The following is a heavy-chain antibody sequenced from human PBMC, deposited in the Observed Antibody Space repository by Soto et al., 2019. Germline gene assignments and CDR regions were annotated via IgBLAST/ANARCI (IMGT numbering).Heavy chain of an antibody. D-gene: IGHD1-1*01. V-gene: IGHV6-1*01. CDR3: SRATSWNDDGFDY. Sequence: SQTLSLTCAISGDSVSSNSAAWNWIRQSPSRGLEWLGRTYYRSKWYNDYAVSVKSRITINPDTSKNQFPLQLNSVTPEDTAVYYCSRATSWNDDGFDYWCQGTLVTVSS. CDR2: TYYRSKWYN. J-gene: IGHJ4*02. CDR1: GDSVSSNSAA.